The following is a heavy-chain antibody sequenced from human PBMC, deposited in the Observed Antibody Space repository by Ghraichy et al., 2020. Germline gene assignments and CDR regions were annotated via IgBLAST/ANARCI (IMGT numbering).Heavy chain of an antibody. CDR3: ARSSGVLLWFGESYKFSWFDP. J-gene: IGHJ5*02. V-gene: IGHV3-21*01. D-gene: IGHD3-10*01. CDR1: GFTFSSYS. CDR2: ISSSSSYI. Sequence: GGSLRLSCAASGFTFSSYSMNWVRQASGKGLEWVSSISSSSSYIYYADSVKGRFTISRDNAKNSLYLQMNSLRAEDTAVYYCARSSGVLLWFGESYKFSWFDPWGQGTLVTVSS.